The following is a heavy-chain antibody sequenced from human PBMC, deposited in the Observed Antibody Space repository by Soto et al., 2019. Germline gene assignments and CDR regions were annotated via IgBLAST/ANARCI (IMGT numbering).Heavy chain of an antibody. Sequence: GGSLRLSCAASGFTFSSYAMSWVRQAPGKGLEWVSAISGSGGSTYYADSVKGRFTISRDNSKNTLYLQMNSLRAEDTAVYYCAKDTLAAAGLIVGWFDPWGQGTLVTVSS. CDR2: ISGSGGST. J-gene: IGHJ5*02. D-gene: IGHD6-13*01. CDR3: AKDTLAAAGLIVGWFDP. V-gene: IGHV3-23*01. CDR1: GFTFSSYA.